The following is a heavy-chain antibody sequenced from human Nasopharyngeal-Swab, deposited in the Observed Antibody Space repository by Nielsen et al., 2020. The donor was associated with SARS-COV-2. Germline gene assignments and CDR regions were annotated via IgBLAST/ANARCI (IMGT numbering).Heavy chain of an antibody. CDR2: INHSGST. V-gene: IGHV4-34*01. D-gene: IGHD3-10*01. J-gene: IGHJ6*02. CDR3: ARHSNLMVQGVMGGMDV. Sequence: PGKGLEWIGEINHSGSTNYNPSLKSRVTISVDTSKNQFSLKLSSVTAADTAVYYCARHSNLMVQGVMGGMDVWDQGTTVTVSS.